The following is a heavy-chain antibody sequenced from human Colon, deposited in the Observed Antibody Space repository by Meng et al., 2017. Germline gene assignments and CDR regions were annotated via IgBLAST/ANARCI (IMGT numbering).Heavy chain of an antibody. CDR3: ARDRKHYGERGWFDP. D-gene: IGHD4-17*01. CDR2: IYYSGST. J-gene: IGHJ5*02. V-gene: IGHV4-30-4*01. CDR1: GGSISSGDYY. Sequence: GQLQESGPGLAQPSQTLSLTCTVSGGSISSGDYYWSWIRQPPGKGLKWIGYIYYSGSTYSNASLKSRVTISIDRSKNQFSLKLSSVTAADTAVYYCARDRKHYGERGWFDPWGQGTLVTVSS.